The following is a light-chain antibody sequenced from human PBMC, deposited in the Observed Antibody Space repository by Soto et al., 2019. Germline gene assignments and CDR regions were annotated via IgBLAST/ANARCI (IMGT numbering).Light chain of an antibody. CDR3: PQSNRRPPT. CDR1: QSVLYSSKNKNY. Sequence: DIVMTQSPDSLAVSLGERATINCRSSQSVLYSSKNKNYLAWYQQKPGQPPKLLINWASTRESGVPDRFSGSGSGTEFTITISSLQAEDVAVYYCPQSNRRPPTFGQGTKVEIK. CDR2: WAS. J-gene: IGKJ1*01. V-gene: IGKV4-1*01.